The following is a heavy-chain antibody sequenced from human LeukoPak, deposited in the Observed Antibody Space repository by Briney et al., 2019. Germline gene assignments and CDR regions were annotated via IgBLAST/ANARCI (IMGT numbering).Heavy chain of an antibody. V-gene: IGHV3-23*01. J-gene: IGHJ4*02. CDR2: ITGPGEGT. D-gene: IGHD6-19*01. Sequence: GGSLRLSCAASGFSFSDYAMSWVRQAPGEGLEWVSAITGPGEGTWYADSVLGRFTTSRDNCKNTLYLQMNSLRAEDTAVYFCAKRMYGWYQIDYWGPGTLVNVSS. CDR1: GFSFSDYA. CDR3: AKRMYGWYQIDY.